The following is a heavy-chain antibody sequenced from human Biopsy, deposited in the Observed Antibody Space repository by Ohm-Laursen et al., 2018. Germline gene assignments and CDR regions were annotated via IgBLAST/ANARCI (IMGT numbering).Heavy chain of an antibody. CDR1: GGSISDYF. V-gene: IGHV4-4*07. CDR2: IYISGRT. D-gene: IGHD3-16*01. Sequence: SETLSLTCTVSGGSISDYFWSWIRQPADKGLEYIGRIYISGRTFYNPSLKSRVTISVATSDNKFSLKLSSVTAADTAVYFCARDAYGDY. CDR3: ARDAYGDY. J-gene: IGHJ4*01.